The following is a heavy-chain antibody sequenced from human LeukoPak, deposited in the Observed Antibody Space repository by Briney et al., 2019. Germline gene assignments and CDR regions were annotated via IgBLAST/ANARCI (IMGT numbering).Heavy chain of an antibody. CDR3: AKDLREVTANQKLRQFDY. V-gene: IGHV3-23*01. CDR2: ISGSGGNT. D-gene: IGHD2-15*01. Sequence: GGSLRLSCAASGFTFTSYAMTWVRQAPGKGLEWVSAISGSGGNTYCADSVKGRFTISRDTSKNTLYLQMNSLRAEDTAVYYCAKDLREVTANQKLRQFDYWGQGTLVTVSS. J-gene: IGHJ4*02. CDR1: GFTFTSYA.